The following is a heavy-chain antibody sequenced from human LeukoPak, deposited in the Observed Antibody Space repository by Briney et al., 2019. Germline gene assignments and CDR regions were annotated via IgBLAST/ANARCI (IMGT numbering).Heavy chain of an antibody. CDR2: ISYDGSNK. J-gene: IGHJ6*02. V-gene: IGHV3-30-3*01. CDR1: GVTFSSYA. D-gene: IGHD3-3*01. CDR3: ARDFAEDFWSGYLGYYYGMDV. Sequence: PGGSLRLSCAATGVTFSSYAMHLVRQAPGKGLEWVAVISYDGSNKYYADSVKGRFTISRDNSKNTLYLQMNSLRAEDTAAYYCARDFAEDFWSGYLGYYYGMDVWGQGTTVTVSS.